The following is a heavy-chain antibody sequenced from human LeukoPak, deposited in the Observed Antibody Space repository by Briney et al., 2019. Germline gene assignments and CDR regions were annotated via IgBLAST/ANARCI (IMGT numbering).Heavy chain of an antibody. CDR2: ISYDGSNK. CDR1: AFTFSSYG. V-gene: IGHV3-30*18. D-gene: IGHD6-19*01. J-gene: IGHJ6*04. CDR3: AKDPVAGFHYHYYYGMDV. Sequence: GGSLRLSCAASAFTFSSYGMHWVRQAPGKGLEWVAVISYDGSNKYYADSVKGRLTISRDNSKNTLYLQMNSLRAEDTAVYYCAKDPVAGFHYHYYYGMDVWGKGTTVTVSS.